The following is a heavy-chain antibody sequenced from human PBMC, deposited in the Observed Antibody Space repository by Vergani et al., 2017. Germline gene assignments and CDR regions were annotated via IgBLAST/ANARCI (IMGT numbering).Heavy chain of an antibody. CDR2: TWYDGNNK. J-gene: IGHJ5*02. CDR3: ARDLRLLYNRFDP. CDR1: GFTFNQYG. V-gene: IGHV3-33*01. Sequence: QVQLVESGGGVVQPGRSLRLSCAASGFTFNQYGMHWVRQAPGKGLEWVAVTWYDGNNKQYADSVKGRVTISRDNSKSTMYLQMNSLRDEETGVYYCARDLRLLYNRFDPWGQGTMVTVSS. D-gene: IGHD1-14*01.